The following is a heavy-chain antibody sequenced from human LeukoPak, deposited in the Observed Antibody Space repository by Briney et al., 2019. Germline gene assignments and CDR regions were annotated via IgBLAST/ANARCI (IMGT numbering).Heavy chain of an antibody. J-gene: IGHJ4*02. D-gene: IGHD6-13*01. V-gene: IGHV1-46*01. CDR1: GYTFTGYY. CDR3: ARVGSSWSYDFDY. CDR2: INPSGGST. Sequence: ASVKVSCKASGYTFTGYYMHWVRQAPGQGLEWMGIINPSGGSTSYAQKFQGRVTMTRDMPTSTVYMELSSLRSEDTAVYYCARVGSSWSYDFDYWGQGTLVTVSS.